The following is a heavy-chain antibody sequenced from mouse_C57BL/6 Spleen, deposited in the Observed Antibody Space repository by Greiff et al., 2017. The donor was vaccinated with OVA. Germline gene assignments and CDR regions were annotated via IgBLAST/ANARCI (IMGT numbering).Heavy chain of an antibody. J-gene: IGHJ2*01. CDR2: IWSDGST. CDR3: ARHDSSGYDYFDY. Sequence: VQGVESGPGLVAPSQSLSITCTVSGFSLTSYGVHWVRQPPGKGLEWLVVIWSDGSTTYNSALKSRLSISKDNSKSQVFLKMNSLQTDDTAMYYCARHDSSGYDYFDYWGQGTTLTVSS. CDR1: GFSLTSYG. V-gene: IGHV2-6-1*01. D-gene: IGHD3-2*02.